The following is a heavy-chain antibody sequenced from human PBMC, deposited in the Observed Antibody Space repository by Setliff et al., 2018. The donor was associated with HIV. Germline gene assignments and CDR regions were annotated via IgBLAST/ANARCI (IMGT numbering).Heavy chain of an antibody. D-gene: IGHD3-3*01. CDR2: ISSDGSST. CDR1: GFTFSSYW. CDR3: APLGGSRFYFDY. Sequence: LSLSCAASGFTFSSYWMHWVRQAPGKGLVWVSRISSDGSSTSYADSVKGRFTISRDNAKNSLYLQMNSLRAEDTAVYYCAPLGGSRFYFDYWGQGTLVTVSS. V-gene: IGHV3-74*01. J-gene: IGHJ4*02.